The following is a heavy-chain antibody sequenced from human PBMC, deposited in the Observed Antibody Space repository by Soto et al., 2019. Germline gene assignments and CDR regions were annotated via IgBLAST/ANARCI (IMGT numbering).Heavy chain of an antibody. Sequence: QVQLVQSGAEVKKPGSSVKVSCKASGGTFSSYAISWVRQAPGHGLEWMGGIIPIFGTANYAQKFQGRVTITADESTSTGNMELRSLRSEDTAVYYCARGYYHDSGDYVEWFDPWGQGTLVTVSS. D-gene: IGHD4-17*01. CDR1: GGTFSSYA. J-gene: IGHJ5*02. CDR2: IIPIFGTA. CDR3: ARGYYHDSGDYVEWFDP. V-gene: IGHV1-69*12.